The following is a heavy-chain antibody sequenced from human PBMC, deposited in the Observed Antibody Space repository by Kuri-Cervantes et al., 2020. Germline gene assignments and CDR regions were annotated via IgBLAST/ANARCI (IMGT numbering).Heavy chain of an antibody. CDR2: IYTDGST. Sequence: GESLKISCAASGFTVSTNYMSWVRQAPGEGLECVSVIYTDGSTKYADSVQGRFTISRDSSKNTVYLQMNSLRAEDTAVYYCARDRALGYSLDYWGQGTLVTVSS. D-gene: IGHD6-13*01. CDR1: GFTVSTNY. J-gene: IGHJ4*02. CDR3: ARDRALGYSLDY. V-gene: IGHV3-53*01.